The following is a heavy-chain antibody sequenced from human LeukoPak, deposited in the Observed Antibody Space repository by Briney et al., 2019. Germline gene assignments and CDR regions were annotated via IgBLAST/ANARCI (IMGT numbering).Heavy chain of an antibody. D-gene: IGHD4-11*01. V-gene: IGHV1-2*06. CDR2: INPNSGGT. J-gene: IGHJ6*03. Sequence: ASVKVSCKASGYTFTGYHMHWVRQAPGQGLEWMGRINPNSGGTNYAQKFQGRVTMTRDTSISTAYMELSRLRSDDTAVYYCARVQGAYYYYVDVWGKGTTVTVPS. CDR3: ARVQGAYYYYVDV. CDR1: GYTFTGYH.